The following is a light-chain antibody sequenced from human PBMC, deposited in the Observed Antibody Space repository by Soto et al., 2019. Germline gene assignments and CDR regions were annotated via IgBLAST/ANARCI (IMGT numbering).Light chain of an antibody. J-gene: IGKJ1*01. CDR1: QTISSW. CDR2: KAS. V-gene: IGKV1-5*03. Sequence: DNQMTQSALYLSAYVRDGVTITCRASQTISSWLAWYQQKPGKAPKLLIYKASTLKSGVPSRFSGSGSGTEFTLTISCLQPEDSATYYCQQPNSSPWTFGQGTRVDIK. CDR3: QQPNSSPWT.